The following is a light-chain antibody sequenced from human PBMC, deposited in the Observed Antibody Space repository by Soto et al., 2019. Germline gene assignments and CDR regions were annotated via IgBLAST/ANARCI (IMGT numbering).Light chain of an antibody. CDR2: SND. CDR1: SSNIGTSS. J-gene: IGLJ3*02. Sequence: QSVLAQPPSASGTPGQRVSISWSGSSSNIGTSSVNWYQHVPGAAPQLLIYSNDQRPLEVPDRFSGSKSGTSASLAISGLRSDDEADYYCAAWDDSLNGWVFGGRTKLTVL. CDR3: AAWDDSLNGWV. V-gene: IGLV1-44*01.